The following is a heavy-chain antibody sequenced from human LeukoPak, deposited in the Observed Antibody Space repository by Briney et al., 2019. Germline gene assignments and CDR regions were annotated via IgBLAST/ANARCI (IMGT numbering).Heavy chain of an antibody. V-gene: IGHV4-4*07. D-gene: IGHD1-26*01. CDR2: IYTSGST. J-gene: IGHJ4*02. CDR3: ARENSGSYREFDY. CDR1: GGSISSYY. Sequence: SETLSLTCTVSGGSISSYYWSWIRQPAGKALEWIVRIYTSGSTNYNAPLNSRVSLSVDTYKNQFSLKLSSVTAAETAVFYCARENSGSYREFDYWGQGTLVTVSS.